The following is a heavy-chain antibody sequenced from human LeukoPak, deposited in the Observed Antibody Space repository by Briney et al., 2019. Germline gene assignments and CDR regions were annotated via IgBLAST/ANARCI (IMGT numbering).Heavy chain of an antibody. V-gene: IGHV3-23*01. D-gene: IGHD1-26*01. J-gene: IGHJ6*03. CDR3: AKRGGSYYDYYYYYMDV. CDR2: ISGSGGST. CDR1: GFTFSSYG. Sequence: SGGSLRLSCAASGFTFSSYGMSWVRQAPGKGLEWVSAISGSGGSTYYADSVKGRFTISRDNSKNTLYLQMNSLRAEDTAVYYCAKRGGSYYDYYYYYMDVWGKGTTVTISS.